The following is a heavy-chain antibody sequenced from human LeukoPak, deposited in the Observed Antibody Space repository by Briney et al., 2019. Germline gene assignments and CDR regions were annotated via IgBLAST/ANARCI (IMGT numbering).Heavy chain of an antibody. CDR2: ISAYNGNT. CDR1: GYTFNSYG. D-gene: IGHD3-22*01. J-gene: IGHJ4*02. Sequence: ASVKVSCKASGYTFNSYGISWVRQAPGQGLEWMGWISAYNGNTNYAQKLQGRVTMTTDTSTSTAYMELRSLRSDDTAVYYCARDEGYYYDSSGLFDYWGQGTLVTVSS. CDR3: ARDEGYYYDSSGLFDY. V-gene: IGHV1-18*01.